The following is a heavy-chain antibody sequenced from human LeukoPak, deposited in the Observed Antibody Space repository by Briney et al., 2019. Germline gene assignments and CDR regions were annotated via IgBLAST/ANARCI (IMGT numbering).Heavy chain of an antibody. V-gene: IGHV1-2*02. D-gene: IGHD2/OR15-2a*01. J-gene: IGHJ6*03. CDR2: INPNSGGT. Sequence: ASVKVSCKASGYTFTGYYKHWVRQAPGQGLEWMGWINPNSGGTNYAQKFQGRVTMTRDTSISTAYMELSRLRSDDTAVYYCARATLHYYYYMDVWGKGTTVTVSS. CDR3: ARATLHYYYYMDV. CDR1: GYTFTGYY.